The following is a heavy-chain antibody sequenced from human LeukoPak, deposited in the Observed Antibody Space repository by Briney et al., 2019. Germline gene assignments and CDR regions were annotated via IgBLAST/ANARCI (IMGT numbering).Heavy chain of an antibody. CDR3: AHAPPAEYDFWSGYYGYAFDI. V-gene: IGHV2-5*01. D-gene: IGHD3-3*01. J-gene: IGHJ3*02. CDR2: IYWNDDK. Sequence: SGPTLVKPTQTLTLTCTFSGFSLSTSGVGVGWIRQPPGKALEWLALIYWNDDKRYSASLKSRLTITKDTSKNQVVLTMTNMDPVDTATYYCAHAPPAEYDFWSGYYGYAFDIWGQGTMVTVSS. CDR1: GFSLSTSGVG.